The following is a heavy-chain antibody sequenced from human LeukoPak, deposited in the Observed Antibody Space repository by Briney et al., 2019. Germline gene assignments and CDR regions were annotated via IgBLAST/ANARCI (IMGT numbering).Heavy chain of an antibody. CDR1: GFTFSSYS. CDR2: ISSSSSTI. J-gene: IGHJ4*02. Sequence: GGSLRLSCAASGFTFSSYSMNWVRQAPGKGLEWVSYISSSSSTIYYADSVKGRFTISRDNAKNSLYLQMNSLRAEDTAVYYCARSYSSGWYGPGYWGQGTLVTVSS. D-gene: IGHD6-19*01. CDR3: ARSYSSGWYGPGY. V-gene: IGHV3-48*01.